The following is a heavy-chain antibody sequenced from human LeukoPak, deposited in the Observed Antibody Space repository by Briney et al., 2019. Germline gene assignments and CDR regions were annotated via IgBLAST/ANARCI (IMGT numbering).Heavy chain of an antibody. J-gene: IGHJ6*03. CDR1: GGSISSYY. CDR3: ARHLSGWNSTPYYYMDV. V-gene: IGHV4-59*08. Sequence: PSETLSLTCTVSGGSISSYYWSWIRQPPGKGLEWIGYIYYSGSTNYNPSLKSRVTISVDTSKNQFSLKLSSVTAADTAVYYCARHLSGWNSTPYYYMDVWGKGTTVTVSS. D-gene: IGHD1-7*01. CDR2: IYYSGST.